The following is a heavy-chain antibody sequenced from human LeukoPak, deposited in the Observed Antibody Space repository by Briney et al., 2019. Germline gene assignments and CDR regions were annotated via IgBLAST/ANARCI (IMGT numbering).Heavy chain of an antibody. CDR1: GFTFTDYA. CDR2: ISSDGNTQ. Sequence: PGTSLRLSRVASGFTFTDYAFNWVRQTPGKGMEWVAIISSDGNTQSYADPLKGRFTISRDNFRDTVFLELTTLRPEDTGLYYCVRDLTSGARFDFWGPGTLVTVSS. J-gene: IGHJ4*01. D-gene: IGHD3-9*01. V-gene: IGHV3-30*04. CDR3: VRDLTSGARFDF.